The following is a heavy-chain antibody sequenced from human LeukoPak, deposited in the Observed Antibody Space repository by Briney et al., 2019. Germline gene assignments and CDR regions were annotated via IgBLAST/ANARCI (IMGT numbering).Heavy chain of an antibody. CDR1: GFTFTNAW. D-gene: IGHD3-10*01. V-gene: IGHV3-15*01. CDR3: TTDLGTYYHGSQRLIPIDY. J-gene: IGHJ4*02. CDR2: IKSKTDGETT. Sequence: GGSLRLSCVDSGFTFTNAWMSWVRQAPGKGLEWIGRIKSKTDGETTNYAEPVRGRFTISRDDSKSAVYLQMNSLKIEDTAVYYCTTDLGTYYHGSQRLIPIDYWGQGTLVTVSA.